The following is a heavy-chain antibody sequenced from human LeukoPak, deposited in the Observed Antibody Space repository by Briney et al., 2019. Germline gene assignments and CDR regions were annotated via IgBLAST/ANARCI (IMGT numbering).Heavy chain of an antibody. Sequence: PSETLSLTCTVSGGSISSYYWSWIRQPAGKGLEWIGRIYTSGSTNYNPSLKSRLTFSVDTSKNQFSLKLSSVTAADTAVYYCARDSATTLGSYYYGLDVWGQGTTVTVSS. J-gene: IGHJ6*02. D-gene: IGHD5-12*01. V-gene: IGHV4-4*07. CDR1: GGSISSYY. CDR2: IYTSGST. CDR3: ARDSATTLGSYYYGLDV.